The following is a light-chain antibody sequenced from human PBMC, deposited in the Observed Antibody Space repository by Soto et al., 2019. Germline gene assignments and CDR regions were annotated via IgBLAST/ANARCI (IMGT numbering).Light chain of an antibody. CDR1: QSISSW. CDR2: DAS. CDR3: QQYNSYSKT. J-gene: IGKJ1*01. Sequence: DIQMTQSPSTRSASVGDRVTITCRASQSISSWLAWYQQKPGKAPKLLLYDASSLESGVQSRFSGSGSGTEFTLTISSLQPDDFATYYCQQYNSYSKTFGQGTKVEIQ. V-gene: IGKV1-5*01.